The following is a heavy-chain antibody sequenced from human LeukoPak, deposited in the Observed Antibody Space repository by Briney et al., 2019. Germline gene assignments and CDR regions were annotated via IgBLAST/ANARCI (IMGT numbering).Heavy chain of an antibody. CDR2: ISSSSSYI. D-gene: IGHD2-15*01. CDR3: ARALGRLLSLDFGY. J-gene: IGHJ4*02. CDR1: GFTFSSYS. V-gene: IGHV3-21*01. Sequence: GGSLRLSCAASGFTFSSYSMNWVRQAPGKGLEWVSSISSSSSYIYYADSVKGRFTISRDNAKNSLYLQMNSLRAEDTAVYYCARALGRLLSLDFGYWGQGTLVTVSS.